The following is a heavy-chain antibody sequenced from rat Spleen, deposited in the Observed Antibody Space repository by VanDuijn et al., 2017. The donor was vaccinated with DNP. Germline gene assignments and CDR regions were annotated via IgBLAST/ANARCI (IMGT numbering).Heavy chain of an antibody. J-gene: IGHJ2*01. CDR3: ARRGGYYYSGGGYYFDY. D-gene: IGHD1-1*01. V-gene: IGHV5-7*01. CDR1: GFTFSDYA. CDR2: IIYDGSST. Sequence: EVQLVETGGGLVQPGRSLKLSCVASGFTFSDYAMAWVRQSPKKGLEWVATIIYDGSSTYYRDSVKGRFTISRDYARSTLYLQMDSLRSEDTATYYCARRGGYYYSGGGYYFDYWGQGVMVTVSS.